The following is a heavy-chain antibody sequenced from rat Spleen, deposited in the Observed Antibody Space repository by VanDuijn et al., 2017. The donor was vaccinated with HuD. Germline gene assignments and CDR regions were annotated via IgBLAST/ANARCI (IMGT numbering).Heavy chain of an antibody. CDR2: IWGDGDT. J-gene: IGHJ2*01. Sequence: QVQLKESGPGLVQPSQTLSLTCTVSGFSLNNYGILWVRQPPGRGLDWMGVIWGDGDTSYNSAFTSRLSISRDTSKSQVFLKMNNLQTEDTAMYFCARERVPGFAFYFDYWGQGVMVTVSS. D-gene: IGHD1-4*01. CDR3: ARERVPGFAFYFDY. CDR1: GFSLNNYG. V-gene: IGHV2S61*01.